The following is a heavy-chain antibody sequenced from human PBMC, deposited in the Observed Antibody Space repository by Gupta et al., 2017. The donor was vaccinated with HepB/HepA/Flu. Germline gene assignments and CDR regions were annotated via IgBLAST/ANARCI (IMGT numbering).Heavy chain of an antibody. V-gene: IGHV3-30-3*01. Sequence: QVQLVESGGGVVQPGRSLRLSCAASGFTFSSYAMHWVRQAPGKGLEWVAVISYDGSNKYYADSVKGRFTISRDNSKNTLYLQMNSLRAEDTAVYYCARGSYYYGSGSNPSAYYGMDVWGQGTTVTVSS. CDR3: ARGSYYYGSGSNPSAYYGMDV. J-gene: IGHJ6*02. D-gene: IGHD3-10*01. CDR2: ISYDGSNK. CDR1: GFTFSSYA.